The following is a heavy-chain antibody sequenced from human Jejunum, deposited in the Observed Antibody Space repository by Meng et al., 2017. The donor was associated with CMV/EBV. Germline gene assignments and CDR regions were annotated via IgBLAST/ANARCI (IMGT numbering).Heavy chain of an antibody. D-gene: IGHD1-26*01. CDR3: TKGGGNLDS. Sequence: SCAASGFTFSSSWMSCVRQAPGKGLEWVANINQDGTQNYYIDSVKGRFTISRDNARNSLYLQMNNLRVEDTAVYYCTKGGGNLDSWGQGTQVTVSS. CDR1: GFTFSSSW. V-gene: IGHV3-7*01. J-gene: IGHJ4*02. CDR2: INQDGTQN.